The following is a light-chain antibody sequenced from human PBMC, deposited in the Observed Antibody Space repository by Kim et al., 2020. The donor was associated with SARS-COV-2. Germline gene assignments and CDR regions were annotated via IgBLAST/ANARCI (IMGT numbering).Light chain of an antibody. CDR2: AAS. CDR3: QQYGSSPLT. V-gene: IGKV3-20*01. J-gene: IGKJ4*01. Sequence: YPEESAALSCSAGPSVGNSFLAWYQQKPGQAPRLLIYAASSRATGIPDRFSGSGAGTDFTLTISRLGPEDFAVYYCQQYGSSPLTVGGGAKVDIK. CDR1: PSVGNSF.